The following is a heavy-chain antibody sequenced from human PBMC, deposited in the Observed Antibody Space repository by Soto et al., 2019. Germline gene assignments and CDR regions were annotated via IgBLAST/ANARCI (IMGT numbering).Heavy chain of an antibody. Sequence: QLQLQESGPGLVKPSQTLSLTCTVSGGSISSGGYSWSWIRQPPGKGLEWIGYIYHSGSTYYNPSHRSRVNISLERGNVQVPVKLSYVTAAERAVYYYARDWNDVFHFWGQGTLVTVSS. J-gene: IGHJ4*02. D-gene: IGHD1-1*01. V-gene: IGHV4-30-2*01. CDR2: IYHSGST. CDR3: ARDWNDVFHF. CDR1: GGSISSGGYS.